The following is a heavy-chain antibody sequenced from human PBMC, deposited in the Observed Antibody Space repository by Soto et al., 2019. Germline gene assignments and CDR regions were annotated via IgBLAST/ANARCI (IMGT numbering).Heavy chain of an antibody. J-gene: IGHJ6*02. V-gene: IGHV1-46*01. CDR3: ARTPTIVVLPDYYYYGMDV. D-gene: IGHD2-2*01. CDR2: INPSGGST. CDR1: GYTFTSYY. Sequence: ASVKVSCKASGYTFTSYYMHWVRQAPGQGLEWMGIINPSGGSTSYAQKFQGRVTMTRDTSTSTVYMELSSLRSEDTAVYYCARTPTIVVLPDYYYYGMDVWGQGTTVTVSS.